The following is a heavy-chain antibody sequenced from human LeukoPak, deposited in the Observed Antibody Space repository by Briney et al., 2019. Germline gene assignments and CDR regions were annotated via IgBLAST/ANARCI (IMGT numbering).Heavy chain of an antibody. CDR3: AKVGPIEQQLARIDY. CDR1: GFTFSSHA. CDR2: ISGSGGST. V-gene: IGHV3-23*01. J-gene: IGHJ4*02. D-gene: IGHD6-13*01. Sequence: AGPLRLSCAASGFTFSSHAMNWVRQAPGKGLEWVSVISGSGGSTRYADSVKGRLTISRDNSKNTLYLQMNSLRAEDTAVYYCAKVGPIEQQLARIDYWGQGTLVIVSS.